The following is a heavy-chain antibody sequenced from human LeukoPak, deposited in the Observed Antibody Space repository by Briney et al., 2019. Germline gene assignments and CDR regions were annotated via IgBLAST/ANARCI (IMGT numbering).Heavy chain of an antibody. V-gene: IGHV1-18*01. CDR3: ARDLLKSGYGPYDY. CDR2: ISVYNGNI. Sequence: ASVKVSCKAFGYTFTSYGISWVRQAPGQGLEWMGWISVYNGNINYAQKLQGRVTMTTDTSTSTAYMELRSLRSDDTAVYYCARDLLKSGYGPYDYWGQGTLVTVSS. CDR1: GYTFTSYG. J-gene: IGHJ4*02. D-gene: IGHD5-12*01.